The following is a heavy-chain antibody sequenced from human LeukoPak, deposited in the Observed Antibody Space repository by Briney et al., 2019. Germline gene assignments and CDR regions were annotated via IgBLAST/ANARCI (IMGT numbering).Heavy chain of an antibody. CDR3: AKGIGYGDIYYYYGMDV. CDR2: ISYDGSNK. Sequence: GGSLRLSCAASGFTFSSYGMHWVRQAPGKGLEWVAVISYDGSNKYYADSVKGRFTISRDNSKNTLYLQMNSLRAEDTAVYYCAKGIGYGDIYYYYGMDVWGQGTTVTVSS. CDR1: GFTFSSYG. V-gene: IGHV3-30*18. J-gene: IGHJ6*02. D-gene: IGHD4-17*01.